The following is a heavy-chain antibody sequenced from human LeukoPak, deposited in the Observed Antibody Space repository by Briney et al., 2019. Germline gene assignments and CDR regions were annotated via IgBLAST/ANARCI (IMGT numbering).Heavy chain of an antibody. V-gene: IGHV4-61*02. Sequence: SQTLSLTCTVSGGSFSSGSYYWSWIRQPAGKGLEWIGRVYTSGSTNYNPSLKSRVTISVDTSKNQFSLKLSSVTAADTAVYYCARDSQRLAYHHFDYWGQGTLVTVSS. CDR2: VYTSGST. CDR3: ARDSQRLAYHHFDY. D-gene: IGHD6-25*01. CDR1: GGSFSSGSYY. J-gene: IGHJ4*02.